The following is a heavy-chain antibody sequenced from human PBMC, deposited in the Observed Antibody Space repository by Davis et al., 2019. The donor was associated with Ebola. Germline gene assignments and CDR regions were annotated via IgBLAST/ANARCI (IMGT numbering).Heavy chain of an antibody. J-gene: IGHJ6*02. Sequence: AASVKVSCKASGYTFTSYYMHWVRQAPGQGLEWMGIINPSGGSTSYAQKFQGRVTMTRDTSTSTVYTELSSLRSEDTAVYYCARDTYYGDLIRSRGYYYGMDVWGQGTTVTVSS. CDR2: INPSGGST. D-gene: IGHD4-17*01. CDR1: GYTFTSYY. V-gene: IGHV1-46*01. CDR3: ARDTYYGDLIRSRGYYYGMDV.